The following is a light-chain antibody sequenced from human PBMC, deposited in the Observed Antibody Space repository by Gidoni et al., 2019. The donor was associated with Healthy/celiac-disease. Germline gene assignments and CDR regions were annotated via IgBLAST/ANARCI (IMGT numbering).Light chain of an antibody. Sequence: SYVLPQPPAVSVAPGPTARITCGGNNIGSKSVHWYQQKPGQAPVLVVYDDSDRPSGIPERFSGSNSGNTATLTISRVEAGDEADYYCQVWDSSSDHLYVFGTGTKVTVL. V-gene: IGLV3-21*02. CDR3: QVWDSSSDHLYV. CDR1: NIGSKS. CDR2: DDS. J-gene: IGLJ1*01.